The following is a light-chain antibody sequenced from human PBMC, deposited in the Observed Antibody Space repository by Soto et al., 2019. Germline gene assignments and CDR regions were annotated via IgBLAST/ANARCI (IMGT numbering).Light chain of an antibody. Sequence: EIVLTQSPGTLYLSQGERATLSCKTSQSRGSNFLAWYQHKPGQAPRLLIYASSNRATGIPERFSGSASGTALSLTIFRLEPEDIGVYYCHPYGMSPRFGQGTRLEIK. CDR1: QSRGSNF. CDR2: ASS. CDR3: HPYGMSPR. J-gene: IGKJ5*01. V-gene: IGKV3-20*01.